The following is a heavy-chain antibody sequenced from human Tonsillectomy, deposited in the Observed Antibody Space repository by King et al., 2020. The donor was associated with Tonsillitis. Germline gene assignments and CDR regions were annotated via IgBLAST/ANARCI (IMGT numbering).Heavy chain of an antibody. J-gene: IGHJ4*02. CDR1: GGAISSNSYY. V-gene: IGHV4-39*01. Sequence: LQLQESGPGLVKPSETLSLTCTVSGGAISSNSYYWGWIRQPPGKGLEWIGTSYYSGSTYYNPSLRSRLTMSVDTSKNQFSLKLSSVTAADTAVYYCALNYYGSGSYYEASDYWGQGALVTVSS. CDR3: ALNYYGSGSYYEASDY. D-gene: IGHD3-10*01. CDR2: SYYSGST.